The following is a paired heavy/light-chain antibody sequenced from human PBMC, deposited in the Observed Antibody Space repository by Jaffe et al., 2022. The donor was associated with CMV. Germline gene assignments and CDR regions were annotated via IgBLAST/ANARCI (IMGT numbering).Light chain of an antibody. J-gene: IGKJ3*01. V-gene: IGKV1-12*01. CDR1: QGISSW. CDR2: AAS. CDR3: QQANSFPLFT. Sequence: DIQMTQSPSSVSASVGDRVTITCRASQGISSWLAWYQQKPGKAPKLLIYAASSLQSGVPSRFSGSGSGTDFTLTISSLQPEDFATYYCQQANSFPLFTFGPGTKVDIK.
Heavy chain of an antibody. V-gene: IGHV3-33*01. Sequence: QVQLVESGGGVVQPGRSLRLSCAASGFTFSSYGMHWVRQAPGKGLEWVAVIWYDGSNKYYADSVKGRFTISRDNSKNTLYLQMNSLRAEDTAVYYCARDQGPHFDWLLYRGYYYGMDVWGQGTTVTVSS. J-gene: IGHJ6*02. CDR2: IWYDGSNK. D-gene: IGHD3-9*01. CDR3: ARDQGPHFDWLLYRGYYYGMDV. CDR1: GFTFSSYG.